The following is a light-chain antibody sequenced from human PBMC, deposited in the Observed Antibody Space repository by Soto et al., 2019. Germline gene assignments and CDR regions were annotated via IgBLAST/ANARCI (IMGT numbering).Light chain of an antibody. CDR3: QQYKSYSPYT. J-gene: IGKJ2*01. CDR1: QSISSW. V-gene: IGKV1-5*03. Sequence: DIQMTQSPSTLSASVGDRVTITCRASQSISSWLAWYQQKPGKAPKLLIYKASSLESGVPSRFSGSGSGTEFTLTISSLQPDDFVTYYCQQYKSYSPYTFGRGTKLEIK. CDR2: KAS.